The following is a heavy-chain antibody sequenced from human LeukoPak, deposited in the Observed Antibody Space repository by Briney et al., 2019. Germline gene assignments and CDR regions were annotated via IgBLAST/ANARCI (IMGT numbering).Heavy chain of an antibody. J-gene: IGHJ3*02. CDR3: ARDHGTEVAFDI. CDR2: IYYSGTT. V-gene: IGHV4-61*08. Sequence: SETLSLTCTVSGGSISSGDYHWSWIRQPPGKGLEWIGNIYYSGTTYYNPSLKSRVTISVDTSKNQFSLKLSSVTAADTAVYYCARDHGTEVAFDIWGQGTMVTVSS. CDR1: GGSISSGDYH.